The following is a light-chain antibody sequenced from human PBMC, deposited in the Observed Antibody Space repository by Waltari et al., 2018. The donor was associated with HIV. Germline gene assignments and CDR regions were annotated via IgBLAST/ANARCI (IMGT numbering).Light chain of an antibody. J-gene: IGLJ3*02. Sequence: QSVLTQPPSASGTPGPRVTISCSGSSSNLGSNYLYWYQQRPGTAPNLLISRNNQRPAGGPDRFSGSKSGTSASLAISGLRSEDEAAYYCAAWDGSLSGRVFGGGTKLTVL. CDR2: RNN. V-gene: IGLV1-47*01. CDR1: SSNLGSNY. CDR3: AAWDGSLSGRV.